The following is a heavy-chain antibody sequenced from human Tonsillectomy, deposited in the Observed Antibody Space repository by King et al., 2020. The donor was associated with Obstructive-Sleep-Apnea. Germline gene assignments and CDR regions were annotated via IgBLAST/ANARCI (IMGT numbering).Heavy chain of an antibody. CDR1: GFTFSSYA. D-gene: IGHD3-22*01. Sequence: VQLVESGGGLVQPGGPLRLSCAASGFTFSSYAMSWVRQAPGKGLEWVSAISVSGGSTYYADSVKGRFTISRDNSKNTLFLQMNSLRAEDTAVYYCAKASPSDGYYYGSSGSEFDYWGQGTLVTVSS. J-gene: IGHJ4*02. CDR2: ISVSGGST. CDR3: AKASPSDGYYYGSSGSEFDY. V-gene: IGHV3-23*04.